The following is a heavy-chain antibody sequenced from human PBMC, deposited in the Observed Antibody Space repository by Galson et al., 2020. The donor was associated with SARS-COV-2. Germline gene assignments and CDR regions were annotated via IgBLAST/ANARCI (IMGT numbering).Heavy chain of an antibody. CDR3: ARALGTAVVYYWYFDL. CDR2: MSSSGSQI. D-gene: IGHD6-13*01. V-gene: IGHV3-21*01. J-gene: IGHJ2*01. CDR1: GLTFSKYT. Sequence: GESLKISCAASGLTFSKYTMNWVRQAPGKGPEWLSSMSSSGSQIYYAASVRGRFPIPRDNAGNSLYLQMNSLRPEDTAVYYCARALGTAVVYYWYFDLWGPGTLVTVSS.